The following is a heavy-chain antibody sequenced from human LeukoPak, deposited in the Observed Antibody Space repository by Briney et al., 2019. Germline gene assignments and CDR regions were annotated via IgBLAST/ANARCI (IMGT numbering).Heavy chain of an antibody. D-gene: IGHD2-15*01. CDR1: GFTFSSYR. V-gene: IGHV3-7*01. Sequence: TGGCLRLSCAASGFTFSSYRMSWVRQAPGKGLEWVANIKQDGSEKYYVDSVKGRFTISRDNAKNSLYLQMNSLRAEDTAVYYCARARRYLGYCSGGSCYGYFDYWGQGTLVTVSS. CDR2: IKQDGSEK. CDR3: ARARRYLGYCSGGSCYGYFDY. J-gene: IGHJ4*02.